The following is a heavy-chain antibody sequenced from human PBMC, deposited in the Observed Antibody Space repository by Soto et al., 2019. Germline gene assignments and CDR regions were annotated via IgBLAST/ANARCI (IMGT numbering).Heavy chain of an antibody. J-gene: IGHJ4*02. CDR3: AHSVVAGLGYYIDY. CDR2: IYWDDDK. D-gene: IGHD6-19*01. CDR1: GFSLSSTTVA. V-gene: IGHV2-5*02. Sequence: QITLKESGPTLVKPTQTLTLTCTFSGFSLSSTTVAVGWIRQPPGKALEWLALIYWDDDKRYSPFLKSRLTITKDTSKNQVVLTMTNMDPVDTAIYYCAHSVVAGLGYYIDYWGQGTLVTVS.